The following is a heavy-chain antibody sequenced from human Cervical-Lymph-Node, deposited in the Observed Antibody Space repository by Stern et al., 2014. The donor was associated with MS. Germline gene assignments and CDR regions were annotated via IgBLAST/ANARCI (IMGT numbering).Heavy chain of an antibody. Sequence: EVQLVESGGGLVKPGGSLRLSCAASGFTFSSYTMNWVRQAPGTGLEWVSSITTSTTYITYADSVKGRFTISRDNAKDSLYLQMNSLRAEDTAVYYCARDVTYHYDSSGYDDAFDIWGQGTMVTVSS. J-gene: IGHJ3*02. D-gene: IGHD3-22*01. CDR3: ARDVTYHYDSSGYDDAFDI. CDR2: ITTSTTYI. V-gene: IGHV3-21*01. CDR1: GFTFSSYT.